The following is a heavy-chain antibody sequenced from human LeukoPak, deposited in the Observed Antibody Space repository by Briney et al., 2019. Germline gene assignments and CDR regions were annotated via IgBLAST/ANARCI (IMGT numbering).Heavy chain of an antibody. CDR3: ARPALAYYDSFGYYRDFDY. J-gene: IGHJ4*02. CDR2: IIPIHGTT. Sequence: SVKVSCTTSGGTFNTYTLNWVRQAPGQGLEWMGGIIPIHGTTNYAQKFQGRVTITADESTSTAYMELSSLRSEDTAVYYCARPALAYYDSFGYYRDFDYWGQGTLVTVSS. CDR1: GGTFNTYT. V-gene: IGHV1-69*13. D-gene: IGHD3-22*01.